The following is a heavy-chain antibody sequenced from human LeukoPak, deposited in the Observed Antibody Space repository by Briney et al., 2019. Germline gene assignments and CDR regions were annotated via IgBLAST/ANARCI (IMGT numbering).Heavy chain of an antibody. CDR2: INAYNGNT. Sequence: GASVKVSCKASGYTFSSYGFSWVRQAPGQGLEWMGWINAYNGNTNYAQNLQRRVTMTTDTSTSTAYMELRSLRSDDTAVYYCARRQGTTLNFDYWGQGTLVTVSS. CDR3: ARRQGTTLNFDY. D-gene: IGHD1-1*01. CDR1: GYTFSSYG. J-gene: IGHJ4*02. V-gene: IGHV1-18*01.